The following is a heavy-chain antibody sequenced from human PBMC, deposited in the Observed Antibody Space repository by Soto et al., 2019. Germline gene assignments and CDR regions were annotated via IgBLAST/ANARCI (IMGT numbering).Heavy chain of an antibody. V-gene: IGHV1-69*13. Sequence: SVKVSCKASGGTFSSYAISWVRQAPGQGLEWMGGIIPIFGTANYAQKFQGRVTITADESTSTAYMELSSLRSEDTAVYYCAIVRDYDSSGAPRVFDYWGHRTLVTVSS. CDR2: IIPIFGTA. CDR3: AIVRDYDSSGAPRVFDY. D-gene: IGHD3-22*01. J-gene: IGHJ4*01. CDR1: GGTFSSYA.